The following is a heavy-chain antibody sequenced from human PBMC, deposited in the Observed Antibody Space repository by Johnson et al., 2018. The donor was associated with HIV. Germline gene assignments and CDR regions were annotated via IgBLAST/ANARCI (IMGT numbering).Heavy chain of an antibody. J-gene: IGHJ3*02. CDR3: AREHPITMIVVASKGDAFDI. Sequence: VQLVESGGGLVQPGGSVRLSCAASEFTVRSNYMHWVRQAPGKGLEWVSVIYTGGSTYYADSVKGRFTISRDNAKNSLYLQMNSLRAEDTAVYYCAREHPITMIVVASKGDAFDIWGQGTMVTVSS. CDR2: IYTGGST. V-gene: IGHV3-66*01. CDR1: EFTVRSNY. D-gene: IGHD3-22*01.